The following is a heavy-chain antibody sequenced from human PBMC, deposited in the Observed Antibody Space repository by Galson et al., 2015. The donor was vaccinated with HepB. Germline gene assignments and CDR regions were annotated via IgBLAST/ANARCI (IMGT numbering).Heavy chain of an antibody. CDR3: AGRQGYGYGLDI. Sequence: SLRLSCAASGFSFSTYDMSWVRQAPGKGMVWVSASEGGGATFYTDSVKGRFTISRDNSKNTLNLQMNSLRAEDTALYYCAGRQGYGYGLDIWGQGTMVTVSS. CDR2: SEGGGAT. CDR1: GFSFSTYD. V-gene: IGHV3-23*01. D-gene: IGHD5-18*01. J-gene: IGHJ3*02.